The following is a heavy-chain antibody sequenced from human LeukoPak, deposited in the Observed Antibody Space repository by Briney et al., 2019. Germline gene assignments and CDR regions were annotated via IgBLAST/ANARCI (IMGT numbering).Heavy chain of an antibody. Sequence: TGGSLRLSCAASGFTFSSYSMNWVRQAPGKGLEWVSSISDSSSYIYYADSVKGRFTISRDNAKNSLYLQMNSLRAEDTAVYYCARDQWLDYWGQGTLVTVSS. J-gene: IGHJ4*02. V-gene: IGHV3-21*01. CDR3: ARDQWLDY. D-gene: IGHD6-19*01. CDR2: ISDSSSYI. CDR1: GFTFSSYS.